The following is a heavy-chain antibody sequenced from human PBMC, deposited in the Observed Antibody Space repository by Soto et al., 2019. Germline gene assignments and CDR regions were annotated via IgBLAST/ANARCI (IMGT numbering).Heavy chain of an antibody. D-gene: IGHD1-26*01. CDR2: IKSKTDGGTV. V-gene: IGHV3-15*07. CDR1: GCTFTSAW. CDR3: TTAERGGSYYSDY. Sequence: EVQLVESGGGLVRPGESLRLSCAASGCTFTSAWINWVRQAPGKGLEWAGRIKSKTDGGTVDYGAPVKGRFTISRDDSKNTAYLQMNSLRNEDTAVYYCTTAERGGSYYSDYWGQGTLVTVSS. J-gene: IGHJ4*02.